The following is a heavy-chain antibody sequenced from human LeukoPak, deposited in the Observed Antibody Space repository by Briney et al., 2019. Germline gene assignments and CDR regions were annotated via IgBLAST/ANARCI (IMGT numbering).Heavy chain of an antibody. D-gene: IGHD1-1*01. Sequence: PSETLSLTCTVSGGSISSSSYYWGWIRQPPGKGLEWIGSIYYSGSTYYNPSLKSRVTISVDTSKNQFSLKLSSVTAADTAVYYCARSPGERQNVWGQGTLVTVSS. V-gene: IGHV4-39*01. CDR1: GGSISSSSYY. CDR3: ARSPGERQNV. J-gene: IGHJ4*02. CDR2: IYYSGST.